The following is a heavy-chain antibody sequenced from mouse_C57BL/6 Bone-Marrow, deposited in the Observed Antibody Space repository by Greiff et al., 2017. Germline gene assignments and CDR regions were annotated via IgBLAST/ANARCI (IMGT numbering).Heavy chain of an antibody. Sequence: EVQGVESGGGLVQPGGSLKLSCAASGFTFSDYYMYWVRQTPEKRLEWVAYISNGGGSTYYPDTVKGRFTISRDNAKNTLYLQMSRLKAEDTAMYYCANTGYAMDYWGQGTSVTVSS. V-gene: IGHV5-12*01. CDR2: ISNGGGST. D-gene: IGHD1-1*01. CDR3: ANTGYAMDY. CDR1: GFTFSDYY. J-gene: IGHJ4*01.